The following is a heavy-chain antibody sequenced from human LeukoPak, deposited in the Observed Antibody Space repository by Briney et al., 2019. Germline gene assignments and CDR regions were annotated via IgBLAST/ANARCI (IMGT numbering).Heavy chain of an antibody. CDR3: ARTVTKRGGDY. J-gene: IGHJ4*02. Sequence: ASVKVSCKSSGYTFTSYYIHWVRQAPGQGLEWMGIINPSGGSTTYAQGFQGRVTLTRDTSTSTVYMELSSLRSDDTAVYYCARTVTKRGGDYWGQGTLVTVSS. CDR2: INPSGGST. CDR1: GYTFTSYY. D-gene: IGHD4-17*01. V-gene: IGHV1-46*01.